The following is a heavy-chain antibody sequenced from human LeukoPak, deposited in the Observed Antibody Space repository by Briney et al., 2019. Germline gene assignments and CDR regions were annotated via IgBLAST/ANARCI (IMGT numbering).Heavy chain of an antibody. V-gene: IGHV7-4-1*02. Sequence: ASVKVSCKASGYIFTSYDINWVRQAPGQGLEWMGWINTNTGNPTYAQGFTGRFVFSLDTSVSTAYLQISSLKAEDTAVYYCASSHDLEWELLLDYWGQGTLVTVSS. CDR3: ASSHDLEWELLLDY. J-gene: IGHJ4*02. CDR1: GYIFTSYD. CDR2: INTNTGNP. D-gene: IGHD1-26*01.